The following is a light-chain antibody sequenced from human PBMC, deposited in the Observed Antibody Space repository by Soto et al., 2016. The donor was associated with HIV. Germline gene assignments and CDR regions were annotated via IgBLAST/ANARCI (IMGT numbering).Light chain of an antibody. J-gene: IGLJ2*01. Sequence: SYELTQPPSVSVSPGQTASITCSGNKLGDKYACWYQQKPGQPPVLVMYQDTKRPPGIPERFSGSNSGNTATLTISGTQSMDEADYYCQAWDSGTAVFGGGTKLTVL. CDR3: QAWDSGTAV. CDR1: KLGDKY. CDR2: QDT. V-gene: IGLV3-1*01.